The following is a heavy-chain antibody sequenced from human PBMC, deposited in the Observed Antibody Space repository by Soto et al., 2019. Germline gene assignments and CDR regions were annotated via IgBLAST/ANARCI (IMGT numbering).Heavy chain of an antibody. Sequence: LVQSGPDVKKPGTSVKVSCKTSGFTFGSSAVQWVRQVRGQRLEWIGWIVVASGYSNVAQKFQDRVSLTRDLSTNTAFMELSSLTAEDSAMYYCAADVIGVAGDFDHWGQGTMVSVSS. J-gene: IGHJ4*02. D-gene: IGHD6-19*01. V-gene: IGHV1-58*01. CDR1: GFTFGSSA. CDR2: IVVASGYS. CDR3: AADVIGVAGDFDH.